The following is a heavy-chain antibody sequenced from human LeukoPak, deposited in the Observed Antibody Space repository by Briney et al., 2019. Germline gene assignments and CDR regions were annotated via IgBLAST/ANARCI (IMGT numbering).Heavy chain of an antibody. J-gene: IGHJ5*02. CDR2: ISESGGST. Sequence: GGSLRLSCAASGFTFSSYAMSWVRQAPGKGLEWVSAISESGGSTYYADSVKGRFTVSRDSSKNTLYLQMDNLRVEDTAVYFCAKDLSYGSLWFDPWGQGTLVTVSS. CDR3: AKDLSYGSLWFDP. V-gene: IGHV3-23*01. D-gene: IGHD3-10*01. CDR1: GFTFSSYA.